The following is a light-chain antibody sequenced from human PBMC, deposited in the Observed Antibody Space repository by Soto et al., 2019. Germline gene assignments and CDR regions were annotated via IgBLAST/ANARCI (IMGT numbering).Light chain of an antibody. J-gene: IGKJ1*01. CDR2: DVS. CDR1: QSITTW. CDR3: QHYKMYSPWT. Sequence: DIQMTQSPSTVSAYVGDSVTITCRASQSITTWLAWYQQRPGKAPKLMIYDVSSLQSGVTSTFSGSGSGTEFTLTISSLQPDDFATYYCQHYKMYSPWTFGHGTKVEIK. V-gene: IGKV1-5*01.